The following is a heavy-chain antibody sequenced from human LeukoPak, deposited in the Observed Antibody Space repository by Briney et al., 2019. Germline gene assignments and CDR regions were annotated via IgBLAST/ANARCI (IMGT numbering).Heavy chain of an antibody. V-gene: IGHV4-39*01. J-gene: IGHJ4*02. CDR3: ARQTGSGLFILP. CDR1: GVSISSSNSY. CDR2: IYYSGNT. Sequence: SETLSLTCTVSGVSISSSNSYWGWIRQPPGKGLEWIGSIYYSGNTYYNASLKSQVSISIDTSKNQSSLRLTSVTAADTAVHYCARQTGSGLFILPGGQGTLVTVSS. D-gene: IGHD3/OR15-3a*01.